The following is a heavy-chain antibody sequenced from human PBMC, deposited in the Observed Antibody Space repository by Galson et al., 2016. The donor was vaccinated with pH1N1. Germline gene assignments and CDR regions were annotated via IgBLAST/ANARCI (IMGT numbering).Heavy chain of an antibody. J-gene: IGHJ2*01. Sequence: QSGAEVKKPGESLKISCKGSGYSFTSYWIGWVRQMPGQGLEWMGILYPGDSDTRHSPSFQGQVTISADKSTSTAYLQWSSLKASDTAIYYCARYAVTYYYDSSGYPDWYFDLWGRGTLVTVSS. CDR2: LYPGDSDT. V-gene: IGHV5-51*03. D-gene: IGHD3-22*01. CDR1: GYSFTSYW. CDR3: ARYAVTYYYDSSGYPDWYFDL.